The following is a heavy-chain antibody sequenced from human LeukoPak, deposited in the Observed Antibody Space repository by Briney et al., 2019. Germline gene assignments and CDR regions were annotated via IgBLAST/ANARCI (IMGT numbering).Heavy chain of an antibody. J-gene: IGHJ4*02. V-gene: IGHV3-53*01. Sequence: GGSLRLSCAASGFTVSSNYMSWVSQAPGKGLEWVSVIYSGGSTYYADSVKGRFTISRDNSKNTLYLQMDSLRAEDTAVYYCARDLLSDYYDSSDNWGQGTLVTVSS. CDR2: IYSGGST. CDR1: GFTVSSNY. D-gene: IGHD3-22*01. CDR3: ARDLLSDYYDSSDN.